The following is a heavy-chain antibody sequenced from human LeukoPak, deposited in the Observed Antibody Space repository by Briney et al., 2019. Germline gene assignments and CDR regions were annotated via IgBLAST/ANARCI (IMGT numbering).Heavy chain of an antibody. V-gene: IGHV3-30*04. CDR2: ISYGGSNK. CDR1: GFTFSSYA. J-gene: IGHJ5*02. D-gene: IGHD5-12*01. CDR3: ARHYDSSFDP. Sequence: GRSLRLSCAASGFTFSSYAMHWVRQAPGKGLEWAAVISYGGSNKYYADSVKGRFTISRDNSKNTLYLQMNSLRAEDTAVYYCARHYDSSFDPWGQGTLVTVSS.